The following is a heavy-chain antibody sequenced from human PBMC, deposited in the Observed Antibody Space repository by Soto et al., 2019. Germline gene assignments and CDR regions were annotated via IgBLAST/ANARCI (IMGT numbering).Heavy chain of an antibody. D-gene: IGHD6-19*01. V-gene: IGHV1-18*01. J-gene: IGHJ4*02. Sequence: HVRLVHSGAEVKKPGASVKVSCKASGYTFTSYGISWVRQAPGQGLEWMGWVNAYNGNTNYAQKFQGRGTMTTDTSTSTAYMELSSRRSDDTAVYYCAREAVSGRTGVDYWGQGTLVSVSS. CDR1: GYTFTSYG. CDR3: AREAVSGRTGVDY. CDR2: VNAYNGNT.